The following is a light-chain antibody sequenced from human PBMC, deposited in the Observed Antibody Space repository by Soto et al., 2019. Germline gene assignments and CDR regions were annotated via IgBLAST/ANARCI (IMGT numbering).Light chain of an antibody. J-gene: IGKJ2*01. CDR3: QQDNGYPYT. CDR2: KAS. CDR1: ENIKSW. Sequence: DIQMTQSPSTLSASVGDRVTIACRASENIKSWLAWYQQQPGKAPKLLIYKASSLQSGVPSRFSGSGSGTEFTLTISSLQADDFATYYCQQDNGYPYTFGQGTRLEIK. V-gene: IGKV1-5*03.